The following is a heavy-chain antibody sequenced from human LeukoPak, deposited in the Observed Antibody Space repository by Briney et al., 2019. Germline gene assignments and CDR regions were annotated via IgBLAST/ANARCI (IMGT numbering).Heavy chain of an antibody. CDR2: INPNSGAT. Sequence: ASVKVSCKASGYTFIAYYIHWMRQAPGQGLEWMGWINPNSGATNYAQKFQGRITMTRDTSINTAYMELYSLNSDDTAVYFCARLLWSTASSGMDYWGQGTLVTVSS. V-gene: IGHV1-2*02. CDR1: GYTFIAYY. CDR3: ARLLWSTASSGMDY. D-gene: IGHD3-10*01. J-gene: IGHJ4*02.